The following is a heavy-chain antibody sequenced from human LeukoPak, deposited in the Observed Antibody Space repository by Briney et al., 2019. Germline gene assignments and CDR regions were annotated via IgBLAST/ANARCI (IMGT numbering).Heavy chain of an antibody. CDR1: GGTFSSYA. J-gene: IGHJ4*02. CDR2: IIPILGIA. D-gene: IGHD2-15*01. CDR3: ARGYCSGGSCEFDY. Sequence: SVKVSCKASGGTFSSYAISWVRQAPRQGLEWMGRIIPILGIANYAQKFQGRVTITADKSTSTAYMELSSLRSEDTAVYYCARGYCSGGSCEFDYWGQGTLVTVSS. V-gene: IGHV1-69*04.